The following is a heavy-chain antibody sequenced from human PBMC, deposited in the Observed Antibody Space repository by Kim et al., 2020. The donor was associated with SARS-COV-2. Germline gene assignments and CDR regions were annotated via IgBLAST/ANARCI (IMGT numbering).Heavy chain of an antibody. CDR3: ASLYSSSSRFAY. J-gene: IGHJ4*02. V-gene: IGHV4-4*09. Sequence: NYNPSLTDRGTISVDTAKNQFALKVSSVTAANTAVYYCASLYSSSSRFAYWGQGTLVTVSS. D-gene: IGHD6-6*01.